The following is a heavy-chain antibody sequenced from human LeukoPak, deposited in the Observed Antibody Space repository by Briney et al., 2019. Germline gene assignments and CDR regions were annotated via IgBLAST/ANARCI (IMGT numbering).Heavy chain of an antibody. J-gene: IGHJ4*02. D-gene: IGHD1-26*01. CDR1: GVSISTYY. V-gene: IGHV4-59*01. Sequence: PSETLSLTCSVSGVSISTYYWIWIRQPPAKGLEWMGFFSYSGSTKYNPSLKSRVTMSVDTSKNQFSLKLSSVTAGDTAVYYCARMYSGTSYYFDYWGRGTLVTVSS. CDR3: ARMYSGTSYYFDY. CDR2: FSYSGST.